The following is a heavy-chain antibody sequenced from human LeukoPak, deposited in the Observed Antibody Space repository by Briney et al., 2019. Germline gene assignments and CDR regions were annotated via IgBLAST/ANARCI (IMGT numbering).Heavy chain of an antibody. D-gene: IGHD3-9*01. V-gene: IGHV3-7*03. J-gene: IGHJ3*02. CDR3: ARAQVGYYDILTTFDI. CDR2: IKQDGSEK. Sequence: GGSLRLSCAASGFTFSSYWMSWVRQAPGKGLEWVANIKQDGSEKYYVDSVKGRFTISRDNAKNSLYLQMNSLRAEDTAVYYCARAQVGYYDILTTFDIWGQGTMVTVSS. CDR1: GFTFSSYW.